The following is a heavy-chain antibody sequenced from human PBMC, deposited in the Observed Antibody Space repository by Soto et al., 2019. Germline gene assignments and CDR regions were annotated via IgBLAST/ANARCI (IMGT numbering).Heavy chain of an antibody. CDR3: ARDGYCTNGVCYTVFDY. CDR1: GGSISSGGYY. Sequence: SETLSLTCTVSGGSISSGGYYWNWIRQHPGKGLEWIGYIYYSGSTYYNPSLKSRVTISVDTSKNQFSLKLSSVTAADTAVYYCARDGYCTNGVCYTVFDYWGQGTLVTVSS. J-gene: IGHJ4*02. V-gene: IGHV4-30-4*08. CDR2: IYYSGST. D-gene: IGHD2-8*01.